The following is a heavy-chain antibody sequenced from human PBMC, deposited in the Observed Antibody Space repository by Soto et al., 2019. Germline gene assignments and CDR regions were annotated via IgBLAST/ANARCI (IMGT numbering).Heavy chain of an antibody. CDR1: GFTFSSHV. Sequence: EVQVLESGGGLVQPGRSLSLSCVASGFTFSSHVMTWVRQAPGKGLEWVTSIRANGGSTYYAESVKGWFTISSDNLMNLLSLIVRIQRSEIIAVYYGATGYQISLAEGYWGHRSQV. CDR3: ATGYQISLAEGY. CDR2: IRANGGST. V-gene: IGHV3-23*01. D-gene: IGHD2-2*01. J-gene: IGHJ4*01.